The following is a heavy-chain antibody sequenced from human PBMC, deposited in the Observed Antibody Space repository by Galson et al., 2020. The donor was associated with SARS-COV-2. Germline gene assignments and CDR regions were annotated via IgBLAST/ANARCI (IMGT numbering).Heavy chain of an antibody. CDR2: INHSGST. D-gene: IGHD3-22*01. Sequence: SENLSITCAVYGGSFSDYYWSWIRQSPGKGLEWLGEINHSGSTKSSPSLKSRVTIAVDTSKNQFSLKLTSMTAADTAVYYCARSRQDVTMIVVAITAYYHYMDVWSKGTTVTISS. CDR3: ARSRQDVTMIVVAITAYYHYMDV. J-gene: IGHJ6*03. CDR1: GGSFSDYY. V-gene: IGHV4-34*01.